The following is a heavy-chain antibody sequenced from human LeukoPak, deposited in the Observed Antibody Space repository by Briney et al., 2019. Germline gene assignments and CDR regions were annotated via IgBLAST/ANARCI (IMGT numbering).Heavy chain of an antibody. D-gene: IGHD2-2*01. CDR2: IYYSGST. CDR1: GGSISGSSYY. CDR3: ARTGYCSSTSCPEHYYYGMDV. J-gene: IGHJ6*02. Sequence: SETLSLTCTVSGGSISGSSYYWGWIRQPPGQGLEWIGSIYYSGSTYYNPSLKSRVTISVDTSKNQFSLKLNSVTATDTAVYYCARTGYCSSTSCPEHYYYGMDVWGQGTTVTVSS. V-gene: IGHV4-39*01.